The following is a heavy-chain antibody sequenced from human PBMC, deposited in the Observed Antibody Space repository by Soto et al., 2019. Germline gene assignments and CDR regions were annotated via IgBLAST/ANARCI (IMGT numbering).Heavy chain of an antibody. J-gene: IGHJ4*02. CDR2: IKGGGGEI. D-gene: IGHD6-19*01. CDR1: GFTFSSYA. Sequence: GGSLRLSCAASGFTFSSYAMNWVRQAPGKGLEWVANIKGGGGEINYVDSAKGRFTISRDNAKNSLYLQMNSLRVEDTAVYYCARDLGWYAIDYWGQGTLVTVSS. CDR3: ARDLGWYAIDY. V-gene: IGHV3-7*01.